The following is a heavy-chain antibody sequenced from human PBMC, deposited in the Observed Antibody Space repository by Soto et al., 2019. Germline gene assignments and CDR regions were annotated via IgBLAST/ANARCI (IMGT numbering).Heavy chain of an antibody. D-gene: IGHD2-15*01. Sequence: ASVKVFCKASGGTFSSYTISWVRQAPGQGLEWMGRIIPILGIAKYAQKFQGRVTITADKSTRTAYMELSSLRSEDTAVYYCAREYCSGGSCPFGAWGQEPWSPSPQ. CDR2: IIPILGIA. CDR3: AREYCSGGSCPFGA. V-gene: IGHV1-69*04. CDR1: GGTFSSYT. J-gene: IGHJ5*01.